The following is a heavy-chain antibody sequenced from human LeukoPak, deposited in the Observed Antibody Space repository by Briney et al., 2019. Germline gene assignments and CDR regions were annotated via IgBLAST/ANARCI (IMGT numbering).Heavy chain of an antibody. CDR2: IYYSGST. J-gene: IGHJ4*02. Sequence: SETLSLTCTVSGGSISNYYWSWIRQPPGKGLEWIGYIYYSGSTNYNPSLKSRVTISVDTSKNQFSLKLSSVTAADTAVYYCARRGSPAFDYWGQGTLVTVSS. V-gene: IGHV4-59*08. D-gene: IGHD6-13*01. CDR3: ARRGSPAFDY. CDR1: GGSISNYY.